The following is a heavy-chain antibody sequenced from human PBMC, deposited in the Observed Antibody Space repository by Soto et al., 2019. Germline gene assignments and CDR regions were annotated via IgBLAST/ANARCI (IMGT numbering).Heavy chain of an antibody. D-gene: IGHD2-15*01. CDR2: IYSTGRT. CDR1: GFTVSSVS. Sequence: EVQLVESGGGLVQPGGSLRLSCAAYGFTVSSVSMSWVRQAPGKGLEWVSVIYSTGRTYYADSVKGRFNISRDDHRNTVYLQMNIVRGDDTAVYYCARDLYCSRWGQGTLVTVSS. CDR3: ARDLYCSR. V-gene: IGHV3-66*01. J-gene: IGHJ4*02.